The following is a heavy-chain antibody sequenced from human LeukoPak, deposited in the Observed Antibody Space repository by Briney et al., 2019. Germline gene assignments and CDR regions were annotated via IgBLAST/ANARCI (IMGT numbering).Heavy chain of an antibody. CDR2: IYYSGST. J-gene: IGHJ4*02. D-gene: IGHD6-19*01. Sequence: PSETLSLTCTVSGGSITSYYWSWIRQPPGKGLEWIGYIYYSGSTDYNPSLKGRVTISVATSKTQFSLKLTSVTAADTAVCYCARLDSSGYYYFDYWGQGTLVTVSS. V-gene: IGHV4-59*08. CDR3: ARLDSSGYYYFDY. CDR1: GGSITSYY.